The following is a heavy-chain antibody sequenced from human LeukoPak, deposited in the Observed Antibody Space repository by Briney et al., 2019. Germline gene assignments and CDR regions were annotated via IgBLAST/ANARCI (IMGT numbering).Heavy chain of an antibody. D-gene: IGHD1-1*01. CDR3: ARDCDWNDVDYYYGLEV. CDR2: IYHGGST. Sequence: SETLSLTCAVSGGSISSGNWWSWVRQPPGKGLEWIGEIYHGGSTNYNPSLKSRVTISVDTSKNQFSLKLTSVTAADTAVYYCARDCDWNDVDYYYGLEVWGQGTTVTVSS. CDR1: GGSISSGNW. V-gene: IGHV4-4*02. J-gene: IGHJ6*02.